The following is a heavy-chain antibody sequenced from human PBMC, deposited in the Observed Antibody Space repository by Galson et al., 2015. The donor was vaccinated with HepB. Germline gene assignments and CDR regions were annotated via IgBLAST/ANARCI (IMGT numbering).Heavy chain of an antibody. CDR1: GYTFTSYG. J-gene: IGHJ4*02. D-gene: IGHD2-21*02. Sequence: SVKVSCKASGYTFTSYGISWVRQAPGQGLEWMGWISAYNGNTNYAQKLQGRVTMTTDTSTSTAYMELRSLRSDDTAVYYCARGPPGGPIPCGDCYSDYWGQGTLVTVSS. CDR2: ISAYNGNT. CDR3: ARGPPGGPIPCGDCYSDY. V-gene: IGHV1-18*01.